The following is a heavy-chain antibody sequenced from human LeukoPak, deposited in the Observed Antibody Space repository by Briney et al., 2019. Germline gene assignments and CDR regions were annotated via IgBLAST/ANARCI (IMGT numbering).Heavy chain of an antibody. Sequence: GGSLRLSCAASGFTFSSYWMSWVRQAPGKGLEWVANIKQDGSEKYYVDSVKGRFTISRDNAKNSLYLQMNSLRAEDTAVYYCARAIRQRYCSGGSCYYFDYWGQGTLVTVSS. CDR1: GFTFSSYW. D-gene: IGHD2-15*01. CDR2: IKQDGSEK. V-gene: IGHV3-7*01. J-gene: IGHJ4*02. CDR3: ARAIRQRYCSGGSCYYFDY.